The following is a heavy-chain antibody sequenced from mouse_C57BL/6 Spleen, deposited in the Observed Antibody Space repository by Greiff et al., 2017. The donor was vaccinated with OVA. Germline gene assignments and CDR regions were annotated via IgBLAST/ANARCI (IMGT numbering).Heavy chain of an antibody. CDR2: ISYDGSN. V-gene: IGHV3-6*01. CDR3: ARVDSSGYWYFDV. J-gene: IGHJ1*03. Sequence: DVQLQESGPGLVKPSQSLSLTCSVTGYSITSGYYWNWIRQFPGNKLEWMGYISYDGSNNYNPSLKNRISITRDTSKNQFFLKLNSVTTEDTATYYCARVDSSGYWYFDVWGTGTTVTVSS. D-gene: IGHD3-2*02. CDR1: GYSITSGYY.